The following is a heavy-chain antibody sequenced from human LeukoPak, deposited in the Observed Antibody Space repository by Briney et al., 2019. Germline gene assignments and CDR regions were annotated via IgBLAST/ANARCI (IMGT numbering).Heavy chain of an antibody. D-gene: IGHD3-22*01. Sequence: PSETLSLTCTVSGGSLSGYHWSWIRQSPGRGPDWIGEIIHSGSTNYNPSLMSRVTMTEDTSKNQFSLKLSAVTAADTAVYYCARGKRRDSFKNVFDIWGQGTMVTVSS. J-gene: IGHJ3*02. CDR2: IIHSGST. CDR1: GGSLSGYH. V-gene: IGHV4-34*01. CDR3: ARGKRRDSFKNVFDI.